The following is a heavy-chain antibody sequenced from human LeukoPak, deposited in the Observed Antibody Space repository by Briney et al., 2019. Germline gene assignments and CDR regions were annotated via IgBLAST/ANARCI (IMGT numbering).Heavy chain of an antibody. J-gene: IGHJ4*02. Sequence: GGSLRLSCAASGFTFSSYGMHWVRQAPGKGLEWVAFIRYDGSNKYYADSVKGRFTISRDNSKNTLYLQMSSLRAEDTAVYYCAKGRNDYKYYFDYWGQGTLVTVSS. D-gene: IGHD5-24*01. V-gene: IGHV3-30*02. CDR3: AKGRNDYKYYFDY. CDR2: IRYDGSNK. CDR1: GFTFSSYG.